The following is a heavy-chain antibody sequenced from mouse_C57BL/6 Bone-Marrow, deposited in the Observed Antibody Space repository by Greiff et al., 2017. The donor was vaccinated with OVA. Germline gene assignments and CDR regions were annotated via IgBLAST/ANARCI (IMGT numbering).Heavy chain of an antibody. J-gene: IGHJ1*03. Sequence: VQLQQSGAELVKPGASVKLSCKASGYTFTEYTIHWVKQRSGQGLEWIGWFYPGSGSIKYNEKFKDKATLTADKSSSTVYMELSRLTSEDSAVYFCARHEDRSWDESYWYFDVWGTGTTVTVSS. CDR3: ARHEDRSWDESYWYFDV. D-gene: IGHD4-1*01. V-gene: IGHV1-62-2*01. CDR2: FYPGSGSI. CDR1: GYTFTEYT.